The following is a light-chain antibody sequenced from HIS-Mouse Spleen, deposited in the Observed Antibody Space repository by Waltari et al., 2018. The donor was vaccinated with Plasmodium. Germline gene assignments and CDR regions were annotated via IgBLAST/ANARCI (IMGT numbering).Light chain of an antibody. V-gene: IGLV3-25*03. Sequence: SYELTQPPSVSVSPGQTARITCSGDALPKQYAYWYQQKPGQAPVLVIYKDSERPSGIPVLFSGASSGTTVTLTISGVQAEDVADYYCQSADSSGTPNWVFGGGTKLTVL. J-gene: IGLJ3*02. CDR1: ALPKQY. CDR2: KDS. CDR3: QSADSSGTPNWV.